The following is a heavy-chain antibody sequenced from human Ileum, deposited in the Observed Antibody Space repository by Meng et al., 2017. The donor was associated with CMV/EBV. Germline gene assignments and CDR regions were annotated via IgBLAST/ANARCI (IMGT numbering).Heavy chain of an antibody. D-gene: IGHD6-6*01. Sequence: QIQLQQSGPGLVKPSQTLSPTCDISGDSVSTNNVAWNWIRQSPLRGLEWLGRTAYRSKWDYEYSVSVKSRITISPDTSKNQFSLQLRSVTPEDTAVYYCARESELLRFDHWGQGTLVTVSS. CDR3: ARESELLRFDH. J-gene: IGHJ4*02. CDR1: GDSVSTNNVA. V-gene: IGHV6-1*01. CDR2: TAYRSKWDY.